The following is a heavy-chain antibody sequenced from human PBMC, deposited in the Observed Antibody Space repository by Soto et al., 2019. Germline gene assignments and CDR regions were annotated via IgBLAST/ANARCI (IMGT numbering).Heavy chain of an antibody. J-gene: IGHJ4*02. D-gene: IGHD6-19*01. CDR2: IYYSGST. Sequence: ETLSLTCTVSGGSISSYYWSWIRQPPGKGLEWIGYIYYSGSTNYNPSLKSRVTISVDTSKNQFSLKLSSVTAADTAVYYCARHRSYSSGWSEPYFDYWGQGTLVTVSS. CDR3: ARHRSYSSGWSEPYFDY. V-gene: IGHV4-59*08. CDR1: GGSISSYY.